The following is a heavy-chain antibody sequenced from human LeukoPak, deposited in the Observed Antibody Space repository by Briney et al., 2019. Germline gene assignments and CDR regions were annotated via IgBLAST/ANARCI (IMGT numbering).Heavy chain of an antibody. Sequence: SVKVSCKASGGTFSSYAISWARQAPGQGLEWMGRIIPIFGTANYAQKFQGRVTITTDESTSTAYMELSSLRSEDTAVYYCARDLKQWLVQTSYYYYYMDVWGKGTTVTVSS. CDR3: ARDLKQWLVQTSYYYYYMDV. CDR2: IIPIFGTA. V-gene: IGHV1-69*05. CDR1: GGTFSSYA. D-gene: IGHD6-19*01. J-gene: IGHJ6*03.